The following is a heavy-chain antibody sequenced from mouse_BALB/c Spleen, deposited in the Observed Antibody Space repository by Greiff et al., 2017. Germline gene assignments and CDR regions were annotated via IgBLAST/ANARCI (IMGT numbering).Heavy chain of an antibody. CDR3: ARVVAYYYAMDY. D-gene: IGHD1-1*01. CDR2: ISSGGGST. CDR1: GFAFSSYD. J-gene: IGHJ4*01. Sequence: EVKLMESGGGLVKPGGSLKLSCAASGFAFSSYDMSWVRQTPEKRLEWVAYISSGGGSTYYPDTVKGRFTISRDNAKNTLYLQMSSLKSEDTAMYYCARVVAYYYAMDYWGQGTSVTVSS. V-gene: IGHV5-12-1*01.